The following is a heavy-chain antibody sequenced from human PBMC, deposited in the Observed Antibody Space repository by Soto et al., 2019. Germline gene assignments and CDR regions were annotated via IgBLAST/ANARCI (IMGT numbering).Heavy chain of an antibody. J-gene: IGHJ4*02. Sequence: QMQLVQSGAEVKKTGSSVTVSCKALGNTFTYRYLHWVRQAPGQALEWMGWFTPFSGDVDYAQKFQERVTVTRDRSINTAYMQMSSLISADTAMYFCASGGAGSGPFTWELPDHWGQGTLVTVSS. V-gene: IGHV1-45*02. CDR1: GNTFTYRY. CDR2: FTPFSGDV. D-gene: IGHD1-26*01. CDR3: ASGGAGSGPFTWELPDH.